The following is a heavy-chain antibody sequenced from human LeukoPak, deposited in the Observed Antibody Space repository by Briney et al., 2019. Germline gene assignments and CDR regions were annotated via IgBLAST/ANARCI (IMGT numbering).Heavy chain of an antibody. CDR3: LLYGSGSSY. CDR2: INTNTGNP. Sequence: ASVKVSCKASGYTFTSYDINWVRQAPGQGLEWMGWINTNTGNPTYAQGFTGRFVFSLDTSVSTAYLQISSLKAEDTAVYYCLLYGSGSSYWGQGTLVTVSS. CDR1: GYTFTSYD. D-gene: IGHD3-10*01. V-gene: IGHV7-4-1*02. J-gene: IGHJ4*02.